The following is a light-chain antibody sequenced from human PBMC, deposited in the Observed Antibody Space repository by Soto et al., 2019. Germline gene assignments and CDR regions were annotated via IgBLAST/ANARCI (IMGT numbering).Light chain of an antibody. J-gene: IGLJ1*01. CDR3: SSYTTSNARQIV. CDR2: DVT. Sequence: QSALTQPASVSGSPGQSITISCTGTSSDVGGYNYVSWYQHHPGTAPKLIIYDVTNRPSGVSNPFSGSKSGNTASLTISGLQPEDEADYYCSSYTTSNARQIVFGTGTKLTVL. CDR1: SSDVGGYNY. V-gene: IGLV2-14*03.